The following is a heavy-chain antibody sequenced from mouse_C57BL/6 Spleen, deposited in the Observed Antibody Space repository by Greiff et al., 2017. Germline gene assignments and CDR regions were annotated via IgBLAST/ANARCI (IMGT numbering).Heavy chain of an antibody. CDR2: INPNNGGT. J-gene: IGHJ4*01. CDR3: ARVKDPDVYYAMDY. V-gene: IGHV1-22*01. Sequence: EVQLQQSGPELVKPGASVKMSCKASGYTFTDYNMHWVKQSHGKSLEWIGYINPNNGGTSYNQKFKGKATLTVNKSSSTAYMELRSLTSEDSAVYYCARVKDPDVYYAMDYWGQGTSVTVSS. CDR1: GYTFTDYN.